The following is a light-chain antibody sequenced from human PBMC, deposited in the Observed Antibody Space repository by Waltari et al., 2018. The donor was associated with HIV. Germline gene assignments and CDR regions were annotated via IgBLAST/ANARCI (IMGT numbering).Light chain of an antibody. CDR1: IGSVASNY. Sequence: NFMLTQPHSVSESPGKTVTISCTRSIGSVASNYVQWFPKRPGSAPTTILYEHYQRPSGVPDRFSGISDKYSNSASLTISGVKTEDEADYYCQSFDTDNHWVFGGGTRLTVL. J-gene: IGLJ3*02. CDR2: EHY. CDR3: QSFDTDNHWV. V-gene: IGLV6-57*03.